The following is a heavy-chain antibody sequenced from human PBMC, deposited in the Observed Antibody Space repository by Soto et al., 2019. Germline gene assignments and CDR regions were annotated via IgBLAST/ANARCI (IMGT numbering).Heavy chain of an antibody. CDR3: ARDRFSSDWYDIDN. D-gene: IGHD6-19*01. J-gene: IGHJ4*02. CDR2: IFYDGSKK. Sequence: QVQLVESGGGVVQPGRSLRLSCAVSGFTFSSHAMHWVRQAPGKGLEWVALIFYDGSKKNYADSVKGRFTISRDNSKNTLYLQMNSLRPEDTALYYCARDRFSSDWYDIDNWGQGTLVTVSS. V-gene: IGHV3-30-3*01. CDR1: GFTFSSHA.